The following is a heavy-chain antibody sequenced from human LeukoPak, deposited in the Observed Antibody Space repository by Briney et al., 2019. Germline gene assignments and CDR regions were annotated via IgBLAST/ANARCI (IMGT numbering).Heavy chain of an antibody. CDR1: GFTFSSYW. CDR3: TRGPPDGSGNYYPGDF. D-gene: IGHD3-10*01. Sequence: GGSLRLSCAASGFTFSSYWMSWVRQAPGKGLEWVANIKQDGSEKYYVDSVKGRFTISRDNAKNSLYLQMNSLRAEDTAVYYCTRGPPDGSGNYYPGDFWGQGTLVTVSS. CDR2: IKQDGSEK. V-gene: IGHV3-7*01. J-gene: IGHJ4*02.